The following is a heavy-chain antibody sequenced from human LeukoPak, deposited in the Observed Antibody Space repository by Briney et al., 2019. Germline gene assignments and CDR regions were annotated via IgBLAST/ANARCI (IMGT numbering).Heavy chain of an antibody. V-gene: IGHV4-39*01. Sequence: PSETLSLTCTVSGDSISSSSYYWGWIRQPPGKGLEWIGNIYYSGCTYYNPSLKSRVTISVDTSKNQFSLRLYSVTAADTAVYYCARLSLLLWFGELRYKWFDPWGQGTLVTVSS. CDR2: IYYSGCT. CDR3: ARLSLLLWFGELRYKWFDP. D-gene: IGHD3-10*01. J-gene: IGHJ5*02. CDR1: GDSISSSSYY.